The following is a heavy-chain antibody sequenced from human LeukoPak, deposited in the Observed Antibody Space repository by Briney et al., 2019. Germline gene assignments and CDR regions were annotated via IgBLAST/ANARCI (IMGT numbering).Heavy chain of an antibody. CDR2: ISGSGGST. D-gene: IGHD1-1*01. CDR1: GSTFSSYA. J-gene: IGHJ4*02. Sequence: GGSLRLSCAASGSTFSSYAMSWVRQAPGKGLEWVSAISGSGGSTYYADSVKGRFAISRDNSKNTLYLQLNSLRAEDTAIYYCAKDEGPLINNWFRQYWGQGTLVTVSS. CDR3: AKDEGPLINNWFRQY. V-gene: IGHV3-23*01.